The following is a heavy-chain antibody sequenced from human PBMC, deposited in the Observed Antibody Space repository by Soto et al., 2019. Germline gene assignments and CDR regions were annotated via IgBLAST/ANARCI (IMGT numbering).Heavy chain of an antibody. D-gene: IGHD3-9*01. CDR1: GFTFSSYS. V-gene: IGHV3-48*01. CDR2: ISSSSSTI. J-gene: IGHJ6*02. CDR3: ASISYTPFYYYGMDV. Sequence: GGSLRLSCAASGFTFSSYSMNWVRQAPGKGLEWVSYISSSSSTIYYADSVKGRFTISRDNAKNSLYLQMNCLRAEDTAVYYCASISYTPFYYYGMDVWGQGTTVTVSS.